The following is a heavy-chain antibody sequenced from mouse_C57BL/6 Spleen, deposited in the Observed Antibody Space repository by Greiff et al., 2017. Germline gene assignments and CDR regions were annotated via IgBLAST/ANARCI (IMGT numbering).Heavy chain of an antibody. Sequence: QVQLQQPGAELVKPGASVKLSCKASGYTFTSYWMHWVKQRPGRGLEWIGRIDPNRGGTKYNEKFKSKATLTVAKPSSTAYMQRSSRTSEDSAVYYWARGGFTTVVSFDDWGQGTTLTVSS. J-gene: IGHJ2*01. CDR1: GYTFTSYW. CDR3: ARGGFTTVVSFDD. D-gene: IGHD1-1*01. CDR2: IDPNRGGT. V-gene: IGHV1-72*01.